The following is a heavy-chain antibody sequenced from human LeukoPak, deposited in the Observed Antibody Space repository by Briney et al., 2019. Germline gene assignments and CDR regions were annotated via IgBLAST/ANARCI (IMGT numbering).Heavy chain of an antibody. J-gene: IGHJ5*02. Sequence: GASVKVSCKASGYTFTGYYMHWVRQAPGQGLEWMGWINPNSGGTNHAQKFQGRVTMTRDTSISTAYMELSRLRSDDTAVYYCARGSFRIPAATHNWFDPWGQGTLVTVSS. CDR3: ARGSFRIPAATHNWFDP. D-gene: IGHD2-2*01. CDR1: GYTFTGYY. V-gene: IGHV1-2*02. CDR2: INPNSGGT.